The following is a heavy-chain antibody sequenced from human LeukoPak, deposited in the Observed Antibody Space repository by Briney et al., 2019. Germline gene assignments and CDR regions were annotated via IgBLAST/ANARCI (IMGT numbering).Heavy chain of an antibody. Sequence: SQTLSLTCTVSGGSISSGVYYWSWIRQHPGKGLEWIGYIFYSGTTYFNPSLESRLTMPVDTSKNQFSLRLSSVTAADTAVYHCARVAAAGARNLDLWGRGTLVTVSS. CDR2: IFYSGTT. V-gene: IGHV4-31*03. CDR1: GGSISSGVYY. J-gene: IGHJ2*01. D-gene: IGHD6-25*01. CDR3: ARVAAAGARNLDL.